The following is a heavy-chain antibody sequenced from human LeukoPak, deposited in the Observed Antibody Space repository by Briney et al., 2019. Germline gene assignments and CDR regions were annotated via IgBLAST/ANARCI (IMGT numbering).Heavy chain of an antibody. CDR3: ARAVGVTAIHNAFDI. V-gene: IGHV3-66*02. D-gene: IGHD2-21*02. CDR1: GFTVSSNY. J-gene: IGHJ3*02. Sequence: GGSLRLSCAASGFTVSSNYMSWVRQAPGKGLEWVSVIYSGGGTDYADSVKGRFTVSRDNSKNTLYLQMNSLRAEDTAVYYCARAVGVTAIHNAFDIWGQGTMVTVSS. CDR2: IYSGGGT.